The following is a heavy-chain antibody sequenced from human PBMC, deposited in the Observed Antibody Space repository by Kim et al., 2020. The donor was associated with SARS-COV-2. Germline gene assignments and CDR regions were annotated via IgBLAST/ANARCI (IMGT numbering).Heavy chain of an antibody. D-gene: IGHD6-25*01. Sequence: TKYSQKCQGRVTITRDTSASTAYMELSSLRSEDTAVYYCARELTAAWVHWGQGTLVTVSS. V-gene: IGHV1-3*01. CDR2: T. CDR3: ARELTAAWVH. J-gene: IGHJ4*02.